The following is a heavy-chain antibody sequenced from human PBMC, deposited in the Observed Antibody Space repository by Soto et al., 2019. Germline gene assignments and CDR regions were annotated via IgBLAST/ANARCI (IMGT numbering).Heavy chain of an antibody. V-gene: IGHV3-23*01. CDR2: TSTSIDAT. J-gene: IGHJ4*02. Sequence: PGGSLRLSCAASGFAFSNYAMHWVRQAPGKGLEWVSSTSTSIDATYYADSVKGRFTISRDDSKNTLYLQMNSLRAEDSAVYYCAKDRTVAARNFDYWGQGTQVTVSS. CDR3: AKDRTVAARNFDY. CDR1: GFAFSNYA. D-gene: IGHD6-6*01.